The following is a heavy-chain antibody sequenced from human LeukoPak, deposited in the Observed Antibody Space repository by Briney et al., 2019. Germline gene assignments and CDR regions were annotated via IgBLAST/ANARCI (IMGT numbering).Heavy chain of an antibody. J-gene: IGHJ3*02. D-gene: IGHD3-22*01. CDR1: GGSISSGGYY. Sequence: SETLSLTCTVSGGSISSGGYYWSWIRQHPGKGLEWIGYIYYSGSTYYNPSLKSRVTISVDTSKNQFSLKLSSVTAADTAVYYCARDGYYYDSSGTGFGFWESRTGAFDIWGQGTMVTVSS. CDR3: ARDGYYYDSSGTGFGFWESRTGAFDI. CDR2: IYYSGST. V-gene: IGHV4-31*03.